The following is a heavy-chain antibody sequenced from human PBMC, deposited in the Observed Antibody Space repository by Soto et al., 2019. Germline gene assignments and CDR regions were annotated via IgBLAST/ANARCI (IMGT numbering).Heavy chain of an antibody. D-gene: IGHD2-8*02. CDR3: ARRRGGTGLEY. Sequence: QITLKESGPTLVKPTQTLTLTCTFSGFSLSTSGVGVGWIRQPPGKALEWLALIYWDDDKRYSPSLKSRLTTTKDTSKNQVVLIMTNMDPVDTAAYYCARRRGGTGLEYWGQGTLVTVSS. V-gene: IGHV2-5*02. J-gene: IGHJ4*02. CDR1: GFSLSTSGVG. CDR2: IYWDDDK.